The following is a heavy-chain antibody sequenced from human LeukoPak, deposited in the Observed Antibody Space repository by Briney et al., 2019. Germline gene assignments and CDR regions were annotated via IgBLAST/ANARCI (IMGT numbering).Heavy chain of an antibody. Sequence: PSETLSLTCTVSGGSISSSSYYWGWIRQPPGKGLEWIGSIYYSGSTYYNPSLKSRVTISVDTSKNQFSLKLSSVTAADTAVYYCARRKGTATFDYWGQGTLVTVSS. J-gene: IGHJ4*02. D-gene: IGHD5-18*01. CDR1: GGSISSSSYY. CDR3: ARRKGTATFDY. V-gene: IGHV4-39*01. CDR2: IYYSGST.